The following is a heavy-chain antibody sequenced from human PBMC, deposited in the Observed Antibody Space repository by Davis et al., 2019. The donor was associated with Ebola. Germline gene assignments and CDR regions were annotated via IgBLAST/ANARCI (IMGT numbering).Heavy chain of an antibody. V-gene: IGHV5-51*01. CDR1: GYSFTSYW. CDR2: IYPGDSDT. CDR3: ARLFGNSGYSYGYFDY. J-gene: IGHJ4*02. D-gene: IGHD5-18*01. Sequence: GESLKISCKGSGYSFTSYWIGWVRQMPGKGLEWMGIIYPGDSDTRYSPSFQGQVTISADKSISTAYLQWSSLKASDTAMYHCARLFGNSGYSYGYFDYWGQGTLVTVSS.